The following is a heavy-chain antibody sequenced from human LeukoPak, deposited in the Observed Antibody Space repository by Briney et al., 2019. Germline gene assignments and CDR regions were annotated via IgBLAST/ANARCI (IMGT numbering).Heavy chain of an antibody. Sequence: PGGSLRLSCAASGFTFSSYGMHWVRQAPGKGLEWVAVISYDGSNKYYADSVKGRFTISRDNSKNTLYLQMNSLRAEDTAVYYCAKIDYDSSGYPAWYYYGMDVWGQGTTVTVSS. D-gene: IGHD3-22*01. J-gene: IGHJ6*02. CDR2: ISYDGSNK. CDR1: GFTFSSYG. CDR3: AKIDYDSSGYPAWYYYGMDV. V-gene: IGHV3-30*18.